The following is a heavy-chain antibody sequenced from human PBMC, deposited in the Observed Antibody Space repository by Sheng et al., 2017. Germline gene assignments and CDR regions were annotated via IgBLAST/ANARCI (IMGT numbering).Heavy chain of an antibody. J-gene: IGHJ4*02. D-gene: IGHD6-19*01. CDR1: GFTFSNYG. CDR3: AAQPKWLGYCFVY. V-gene: IGHV3-30*03. CDR2: ISYDGSNE. Sequence: QVQLVESGGGVVQPGKSLRLSCVASGFTFSNYGMHWVRQAPDKGLEWVAVISYDGSNEYYGDSVKGRFTISRDNSKNTLYLQMNSLRTEDTALYYCAAQPKWLGYCFVYWGQGTLVTVSS.